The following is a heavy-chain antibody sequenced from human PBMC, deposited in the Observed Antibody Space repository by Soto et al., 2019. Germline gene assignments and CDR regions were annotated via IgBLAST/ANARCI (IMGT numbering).Heavy chain of an antibody. Sequence: QITLKESGPPLVEPTQTLTLTCTFSGFSLSIRDVGVGWIRQPPGKALEWLALLYWDDDNRYSPSLRRRLTLSKDTSKNQVVLTMTNMDPVDTATYYCALASGWLFDYWCPGTLVTVSS. D-gene: IGHD6-19*01. CDR2: LYWDDDN. V-gene: IGHV2-5*02. CDR1: GFSLSIRDVG. CDR3: ALASGWLFDY. J-gene: IGHJ4*02.